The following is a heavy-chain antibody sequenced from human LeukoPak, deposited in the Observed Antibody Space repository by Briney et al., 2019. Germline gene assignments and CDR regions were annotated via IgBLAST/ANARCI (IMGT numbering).Heavy chain of an antibody. V-gene: IGHV1-69*04. D-gene: IGHD3-22*01. Sequence: GASVKVSCKASGGTFSSYAISWVRLAPGQGLEWMGRIIPILGIANYAQRFQGRVTITADKSTSTAYMELSSLRSEDTAVYYCARASGYYDSSGYLSAWGQGTLSPSPQ. J-gene: IGHJ5*02. CDR2: IIPILGIA. CDR1: GGTFSSYA. CDR3: ARASGYYDSSGYLSA.